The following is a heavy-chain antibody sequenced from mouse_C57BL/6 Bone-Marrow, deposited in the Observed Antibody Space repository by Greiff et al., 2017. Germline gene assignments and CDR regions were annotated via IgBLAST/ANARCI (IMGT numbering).Heavy chain of an antibody. J-gene: IGHJ4*01. Sequence: VQLQQSGAELVRPGASVTLSCKASGYTFTDYEMHWVKQTPVHGLEWIGAIDPETGGTAHNQKFKGKAILTADKSSSTAYMELRSLPAADSAVYYCTRRAYYGSSYYAMDYWGQGTSVTVSS. V-gene: IGHV1-15*01. CDR1: GYTFTDYE. CDR3: TRRAYYGSSYYAMDY. D-gene: IGHD1-1*01. CDR2: IDPETGGT.